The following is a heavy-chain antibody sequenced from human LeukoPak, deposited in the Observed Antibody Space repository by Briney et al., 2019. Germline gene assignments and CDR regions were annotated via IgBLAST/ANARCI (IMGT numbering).Heavy chain of an antibody. D-gene: IGHD2-21*01. V-gene: IGHV3-48*02. CDR3: TRDGLHRAHFEY. CDR2: VSDSRDV. J-gene: IGHJ4*02. CDR1: GFTFTTST. Sequence: PGGSLRLSCAASGFTFTTSTMNGVRQAPGKGLEWVSTVSDSRDVHYSDSVKGRFTISRDNARNSLYLQMNSLRDEDTAVYYCTRDGLHRAHFEYRGRGALVTVSS.